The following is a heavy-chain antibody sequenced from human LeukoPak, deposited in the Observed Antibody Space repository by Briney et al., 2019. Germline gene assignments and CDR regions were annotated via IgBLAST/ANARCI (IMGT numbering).Heavy chain of an antibody. J-gene: IGHJ4*02. CDR3: ARGAAAVGTRYFEY. CDR2: IYPGDSDT. Sequence: GEPLKTSCKASGYRFTSYWIGWVRQMPGKGLEWGGIIYPGDSDTRYSTPFQGQVTISADKSISTAYLQWSSLKASESAMYYCARGAAAVGTRYFEYWGQGTLVTVSP. CDR1: GYRFTSYW. V-gene: IGHV5-51*01. D-gene: IGHD6-13*01.